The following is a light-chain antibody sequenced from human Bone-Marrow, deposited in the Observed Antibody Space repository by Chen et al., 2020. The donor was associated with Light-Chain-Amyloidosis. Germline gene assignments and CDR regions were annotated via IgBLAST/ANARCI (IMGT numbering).Light chain of an antibody. Sequence: SYELTQPSSVSVSPGQTARITCAGDLLAKKYGRWYQQKPGQAPVLVIHRDTERPSGISERFSGSSSGTTATLTISGVQAEDEADYYCQSADSSGTYEVIFGGGTKLTVL. V-gene: IGLV3-25*03. CDR3: QSADSSGTYEVI. J-gene: IGLJ2*01. CDR2: RDT. CDR1: LLAKKY.